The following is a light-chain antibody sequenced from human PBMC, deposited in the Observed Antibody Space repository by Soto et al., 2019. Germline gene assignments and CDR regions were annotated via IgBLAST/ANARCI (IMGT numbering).Light chain of an antibody. J-gene: IGKJ4*01. V-gene: IGKV3-20*01. CDR1: QSVSSY. CDR3: LQYDTSPLT. CDR2: GAS. Sequence: EIEMTQSPATLSLSPGARATLSGRASQSVSSYLAWFQQTPGQAPRLLIYGASTRATGIPDRFGGSGSGTDFTLTISSLEPEDFALYHCLQYDTSPLTFGGGTKVDIK.